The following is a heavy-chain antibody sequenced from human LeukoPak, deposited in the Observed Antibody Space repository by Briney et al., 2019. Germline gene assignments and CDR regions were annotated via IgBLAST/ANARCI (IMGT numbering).Heavy chain of an antibody. CDR2: ISVYGSFT. V-gene: IGHV3-23*01. CDR3: AKDGYSGFGYYFDF. D-gene: IGHD5-12*01. J-gene: IGHJ4*02. Sequence: QTGESLKISCAAPGFVFGSYAMNWVRRAPGKGLEWVSSISVYGSFTYYADSVKGRFTISRDNSKNTVFLQMNSLRVEDTAVYFCAKDGYSGFGYYFDFWGQGTLVSVSS. CDR1: GFVFGSYA.